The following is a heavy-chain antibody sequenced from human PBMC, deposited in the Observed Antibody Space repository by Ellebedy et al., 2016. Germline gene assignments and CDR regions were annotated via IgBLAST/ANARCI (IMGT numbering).Heavy chain of an antibody. Sequence: GGSLRLSCAASGFTVSSNYMSWVRQAPGKGLEWVSVMYSGGSTYYADSVKGRFTISRDNSKNTLYLQMNSLRAEDTAVYYCARERVVGALGWFDPWGQGTLVTVSS. CDR3: ARERVVGALGWFDP. D-gene: IGHD1-26*01. J-gene: IGHJ5*02. CDR1: GFTVSSNY. CDR2: MYSGGST. V-gene: IGHV3-66*01.